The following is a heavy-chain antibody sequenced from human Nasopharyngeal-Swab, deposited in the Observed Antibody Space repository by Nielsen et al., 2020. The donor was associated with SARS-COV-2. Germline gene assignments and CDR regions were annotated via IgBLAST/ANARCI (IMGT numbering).Heavy chain of an antibody. J-gene: IGHJ4*02. Sequence: GESLKISCATSGFTFSPYTMTWVRQAPGKGLQWISYITSGNSVQYAESVRGRFTIYSDNAKNSLYLQMNSLTAEDTAVYYCARERGGGYGDYWGQGTLVTVSS. V-gene: IGHV3-48*04. D-gene: IGHD5-12*01. CDR2: ITSGNSV. CDR1: GFTFSPYT. CDR3: ARERGGGYGDY.